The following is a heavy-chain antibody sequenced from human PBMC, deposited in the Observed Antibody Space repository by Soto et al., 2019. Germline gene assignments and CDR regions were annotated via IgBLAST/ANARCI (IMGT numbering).Heavy chain of an antibody. J-gene: IGHJ1*01. V-gene: IGHV4-61*01. Sequence: SETLSLTCTVSGGSVSSGSYYWSWIRQPPGKGLEWIGYIYHSGSTNYSPSLKSRLTISGDTSKNQVSLKLTSVTAADSAVYYCASGGSYENFHDWGQGTLVTVSS. CDR3: ASGGSYENFHD. D-gene: IGHD3-22*01. CDR1: GGSVSSGSYY. CDR2: IYHSGST.